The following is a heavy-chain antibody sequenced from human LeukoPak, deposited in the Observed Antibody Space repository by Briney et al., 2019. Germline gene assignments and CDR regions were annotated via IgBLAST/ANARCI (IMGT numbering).Heavy chain of an antibody. J-gene: IGHJ5*02. CDR1: GFTFRNYD. CDR2: MSNDGTNT. V-gene: IGHV3-30*18. CDR3: AKDDTVAVDGGWFDP. Sequence: PGRSLRLSCAASGFTFRNYDMHWVRQAPGKGLEWVAAMSNDGTNTYYADSVKGRFTISRDNSKNTLFLQMNSLRAEDTAVYYCAKDDTVAVDGGWFDPWGQGTLVTVSS. D-gene: IGHD6-19*01.